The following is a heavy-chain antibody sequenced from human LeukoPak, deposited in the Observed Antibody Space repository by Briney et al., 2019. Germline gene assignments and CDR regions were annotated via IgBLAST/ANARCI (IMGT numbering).Heavy chain of an antibody. J-gene: IGHJ5*02. V-gene: IGHV3-48*01. CDR1: GLIFSDDN. D-gene: IGHD3-22*01. CDR2: ISYTSGTI. Sequence: GGSLRLSSAASGLIFSDDNMNWVRQAPGEGLEWVSYISYTSGTISYADSVKGRFTTSRDNAENSLYLQMNNLRAEDTAVYYCARGSYYDSSGYYNFFDPWGQGTLVTVSS. CDR3: ARGSYYDSSGYYNFFDP.